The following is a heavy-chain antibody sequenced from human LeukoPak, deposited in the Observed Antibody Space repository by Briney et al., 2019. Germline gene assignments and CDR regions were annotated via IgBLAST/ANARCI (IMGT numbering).Heavy chain of an antibody. CDR1: GFVFSNYA. V-gene: IGHV3-9*03. CDR2: ISWNRGNI. J-gene: IGHJ4*02. CDR3: AKGRSGYYYGSGQLDY. D-gene: IGHD3-10*01. Sequence: GGSLRLSCAASGFVFSNYAMHWVRQAPGKGLEWVSGISWNRGNIGYADSVKGRFIVSRDNAENSLYLQMNSLRDEDMALYYCAKGRSGYYYGSGQLDYWGQGTLVTVSS.